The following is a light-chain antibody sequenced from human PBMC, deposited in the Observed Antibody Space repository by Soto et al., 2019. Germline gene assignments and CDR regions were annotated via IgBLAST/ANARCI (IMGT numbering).Light chain of an antibody. Sequence: EIVLTQSPGTLPLSPGERATLSCRASQSVSSSYLAWYQQKPGQAPRLLIFGVSSRATGVPDRFSGSGSGTDFTLTISRLEPEDFAVYYWQQYSNSPWTVGQGTKVEIK. J-gene: IGKJ1*01. CDR1: QSVSSSY. CDR2: GVS. V-gene: IGKV3-20*01. CDR3: QQYSNSPWT.